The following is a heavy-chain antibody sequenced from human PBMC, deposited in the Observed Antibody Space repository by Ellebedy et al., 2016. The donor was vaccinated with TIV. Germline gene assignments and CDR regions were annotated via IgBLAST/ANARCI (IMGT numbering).Heavy chain of an antibody. CDR3: ASSRFGPYDSSGYYVGGMDV. CDR1: GYTFTSYA. CDR2: INAGNGNT. V-gene: IGHV1-3*01. Sequence: ASVKVSXXASGYTFTSYAMHWVRQAPGQRLEWMGWINAGNGNTKYSQKFQGRVTITRDTSASTAYMELSSLRSEDTAVYYCASSRFGPYDSSGYYVGGMDVWGQGTTVTVSS. D-gene: IGHD3-22*01. J-gene: IGHJ6*02.